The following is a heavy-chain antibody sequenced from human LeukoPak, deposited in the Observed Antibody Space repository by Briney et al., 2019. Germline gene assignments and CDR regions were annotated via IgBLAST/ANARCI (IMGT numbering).Heavy chain of an antibody. CDR2: INPNSGGT. D-gene: IGHD3-3*01. Sequence: ASVKVSCKASGYTFTGYYMHWVRQAPGQGLEWMGRINPNSGGTNYAQKFQGRVTMTRDTSISTAYMELSRLRSDDTAVYYCARGKRITIFGVAHNWFDPWGQGTPVTVSS. CDR3: ARGKRITIFGVAHNWFDP. CDR1: GYTFTGYY. V-gene: IGHV1-2*06. J-gene: IGHJ5*02.